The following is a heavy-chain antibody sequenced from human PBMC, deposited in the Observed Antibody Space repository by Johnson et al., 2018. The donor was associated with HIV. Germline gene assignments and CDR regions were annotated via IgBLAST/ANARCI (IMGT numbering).Heavy chain of an antibody. J-gene: IGHJ3*02. V-gene: IGHV3-30*04. D-gene: IGHD3-16*01. CDR2: ISYDGSTN. Sequence: QVQLVESGGGVVQPGRSLRLSCAASGFTFSGYPMHWVRQAPGKGLEWVAVISYDGSTNYYADSVKGRFTISRDNSTNTLYLQMNSLRAEDTAVYYCARDRRIMITFGADVFDIWGQGTMVTVSS. CDR3: ARDRRIMITFGADVFDI. CDR1: GFTFSGYP.